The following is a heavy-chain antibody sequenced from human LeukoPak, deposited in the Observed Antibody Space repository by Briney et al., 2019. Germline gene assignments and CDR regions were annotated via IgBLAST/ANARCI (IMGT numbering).Heavy chain of an antibody. V-gene: IGHV3-23*01. CDR1: GFTFSSYA. CDR2: ISGSGGST. J-gene: IGHJ5*02. D-gene: IGHD2/OR15-2a*01. Sequence: GGSLRLSCAASGFTFSSYAMTWVRQAPGKGLEWVSSISGSGGSTYYADSVKGRFTISRDNSKNTLYLQMNRLRAEDTAVYYCAKSPISPDNWFDPWGQGTLVTVSS. CDR3: AKSPISPDNWFDP.